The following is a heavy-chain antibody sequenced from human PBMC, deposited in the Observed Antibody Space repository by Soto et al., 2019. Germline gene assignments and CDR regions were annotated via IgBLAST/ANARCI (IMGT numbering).Heavy chain of an antibody. J-gene: IGHJ3*02. CDR3: ARVNAEYSSSSAFDI. V-gene: IGHV3-21*01. D-gene: IGHD6-6*01. Sequence: GGSLRLSCAASGFTFSSYSMNWVRQAPGKGLEWVSSISSSSSYIYYADSVKGRFTISRDNAKNSLYLQMNSLRAEDTAVYYCARVNAEYSSSSAFDIWGQGTMVTVSS. CDR2: ISSSSSYI. CDR1: GFTFSSYS.